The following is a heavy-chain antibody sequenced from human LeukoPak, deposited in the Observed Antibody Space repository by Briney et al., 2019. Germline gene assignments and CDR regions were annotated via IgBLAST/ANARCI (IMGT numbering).Heavy chain of an antibody. D-gene: IGHD3-10*01. CDR3: ARGYYYGSGRELDY. V-gene: IGHV3-48*02. Sequence: QAGGSLRLSCAASGFSFGTYRMNWVRQAPGKGLEWVSYISDSSSTIYYADSVKGRFTISRDNAKNSLFLQMNSLRDEDTAVYYYARGYYYGSGRELDYWGQGTLVTVSS. CDR2: ISDSSSTI. CDR1: GFSFGTYR. J-gene: IGHJ4*02.